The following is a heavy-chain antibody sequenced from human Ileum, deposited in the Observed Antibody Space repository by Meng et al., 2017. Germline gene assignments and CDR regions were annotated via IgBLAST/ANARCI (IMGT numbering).Heavy chain of an antibody. CDR2: IRGKPYGGAP. D-gene: IGHD3-16*01. CDR1: ESSSGDDT. CDR3: TRDSWGHMPPDSFDI. V-gene: IGHV3-49*03. J-gene: IGHJ3*02. Sequence: GGFLRFSCTAPESSSGDDTMSWFRQTPGRGLEWVGFIRGKPYGGAPEYAASVKDRFTISRDDFRNIFYLQMNSLKIEDTAVYYCTRDSWGHMPPDSFDIWGQGTVVTVSS.